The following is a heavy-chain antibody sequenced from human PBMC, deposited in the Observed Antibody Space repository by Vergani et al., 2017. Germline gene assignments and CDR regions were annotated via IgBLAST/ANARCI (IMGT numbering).Heavy chain of an antibody. D-gene: IGHD1-26*01. CDR2: IDHTGRP. Sequence: QVQLQQWGGGLLKPSETLSLTCVVNGGSFTSYHWTWIRQSPGEGLEWVGDIDHTGRPDYNPSLKSRLTMSVDKCRNQFSLTLNSVTATDTAIYFCARVNTENSGQLYCYYYMDVWGQGTAVTVS. V-gene: IGHV4-34*01. CDR3: ARVNTENSGQLYCYYYMDV. CDR1: GGSFTSYH. J-gene: IGHJ6*03.